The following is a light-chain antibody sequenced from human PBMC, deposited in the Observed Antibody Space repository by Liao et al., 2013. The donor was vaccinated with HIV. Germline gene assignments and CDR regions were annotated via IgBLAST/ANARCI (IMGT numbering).Light chain of an antibody. J-gene: IGLJ1*01. Sequence: SYVLTQPPSVSLAPGKTATITCEGDNIGSKSVHWYQQKSGQAPVVVIYRDNERPSGIPERFSGSNSGNMATLTISRVEAGDEADYYCQLWDSSSDHYVFGTGTKVTVL. V-gene: IGLV3-21*01. CDR1: NIGSKS. CDR2: RDN. CDR3: QLWDSSSDHYV.